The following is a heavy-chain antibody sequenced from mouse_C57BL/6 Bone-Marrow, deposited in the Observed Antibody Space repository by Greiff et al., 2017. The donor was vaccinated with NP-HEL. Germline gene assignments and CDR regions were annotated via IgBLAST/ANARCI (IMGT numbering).Heavy chain of an antibody. CDR1: GFTFSDAW. CDR2: IRNKANNHAS. CDR3: TKVVTTGFAY. D-gene: IGHD2-2*01. J-gene: IGHJ3*01. V-gene: IGHV6-6*01. Sequence: EVQRVESGGGLVQPGGSLKLSCAASGFTFSDAWMDWVRQSPEKGLEWVAEIRNKANNHASSYAESVQGRFTIYSDDSNSSVYLQMNSLRAEDTGVYYCTKVVTTGFAYWGKGTLVTVSA.